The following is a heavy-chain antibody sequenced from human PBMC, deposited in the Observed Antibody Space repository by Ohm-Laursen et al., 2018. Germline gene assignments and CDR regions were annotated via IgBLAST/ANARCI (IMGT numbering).Heavy chain of an antibody. Sequence: SDTLSLTCTVSGGSISSYYWSWIRQPPGKGLEWIGYIYYSGSTNYNPSLKSRVTISVDTPKNQFSLKLSSVTAADTAVYYCARAGWEQYYFNYWGQGTLVTVSS. V-gene: IGHV4-59*07. CDR1: GGSISSYY. J-gene: IGHJ4*02. CDR3: ARAGWEQYYFNY. CDR2: IYYSGST. D-gene: IGHD1-26*01.